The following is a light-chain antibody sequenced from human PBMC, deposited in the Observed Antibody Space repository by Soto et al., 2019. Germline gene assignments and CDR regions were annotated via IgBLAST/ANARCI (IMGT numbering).Light chain of an antibody. CDR3: QQYDSLPWT. V-gene: IGKV1-33*01. CDR1: QDISHY. Sequence: DIQMTQSPSSLSASVGDRVTITCQASQDISHYLNWYQKKPGTAPNLLIYDASNLVAGVPSRFSGSESGTDFTLTIDSLQPEDVATYYCQQYDSLPWTFGQGTKVEVK. J-gene: IGKJ1*01. CDR2: DAS.